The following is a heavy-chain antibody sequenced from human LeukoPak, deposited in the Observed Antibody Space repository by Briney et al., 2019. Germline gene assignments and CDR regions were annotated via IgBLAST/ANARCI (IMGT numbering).Heavy chain of an antibody. CDR3: ARERVALLVIWFDP. J-gene: IGHJ5*02. D-gene: IGHD2-15*01. Sequence: GGSLRLSCAPSGFTFSSYWMSWVRQAPGKGLEWVANIKQDGSEKYYVDSVKGRFTISRDNAKNSLYLQMNSLRAEDTAVYYCARERVALLVIWFDPWGQGTLVTVSS. CDR2: IKQDGSEK. V-gene: IGHV3-7*01. CDR1: GFTFSSYW.